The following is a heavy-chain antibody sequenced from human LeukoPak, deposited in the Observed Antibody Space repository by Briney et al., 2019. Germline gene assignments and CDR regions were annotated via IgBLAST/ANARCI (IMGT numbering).Heavy chain of an antibody. Sequence: SETLSLTCAVYGGSFSGYYWSWIRQPPGKGLEWIGEINHSGSTNYNPSLKSRVTISVDTSKNQCSLKLSSVTAADTAVYYCARGRYYMDVWGKGTTVTVSS. CDR3: ARGRYYMDV. J-gene: IGHJ6*03. CDR1: GGSFSGYY. V-gene: IGHV4-34*01. CDR2: INHSGST.